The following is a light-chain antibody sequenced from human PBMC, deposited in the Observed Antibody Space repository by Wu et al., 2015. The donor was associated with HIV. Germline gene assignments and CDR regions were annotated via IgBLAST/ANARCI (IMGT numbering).Light chain of an antibody. CDR3: QQRSNWPPLT. CDR2: DTS. CDR1: QSISSY. J-gene: IGKJ4*01. V-gene: IGKV3-11*01. Sequence: DIVLTQSPATLFFSPGERATLSCRASQSISSYLAWYQQKPGQAPRLLIYDTSTRATGIPARFSGGGSGTDFTLTISSLEPEDFAVYYCQQRSNWPPLTFGGGTKVEIK.